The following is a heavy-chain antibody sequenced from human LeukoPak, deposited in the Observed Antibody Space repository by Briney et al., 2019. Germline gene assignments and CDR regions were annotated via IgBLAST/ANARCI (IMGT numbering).Heavy chain of an antibody. J-gene: IGHJ6*02. V-gene: IGHV3-21*01. Sequence: GGSLRLSCAASGFTFSSYRMNWVRQVPGKGLEWVSSISSISSYIYYADSVKGRFTISRDNAKNSLYLQMNSLRAEDTAVYYCARIDLCSSTSCYTYYGMDVWGQGTTVTVSS. CDR2: ISSISSYI. CDR1: GFTFSSYR. CDR3: ARIDLCSSTSCYTYYGMDV. D-gene: IGHD2-2*02.